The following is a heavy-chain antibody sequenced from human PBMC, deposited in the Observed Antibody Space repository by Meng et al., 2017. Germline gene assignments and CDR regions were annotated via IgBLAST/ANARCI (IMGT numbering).Heavy chain of an antibody. CDR1: GGSISSSSYY. D-gene: IGHD6-19*01. V-gene: IGHV4-39*07. J-gene: IGHJ5*02. CDR3: ASLRIAVAGINWFDP. CDR2: IYYSGST. Sequence: LQRQESGPGLVKPSETPSLTCTVSGGSISSSSYYWGWIRQPPGKGLEWIGSIYYSGSTYYNPSLKSRVTISVDTSKNQFSLKLSSVTAADTAVYYCASLRIAVAGINWFDPWGQGTLVTVSS.